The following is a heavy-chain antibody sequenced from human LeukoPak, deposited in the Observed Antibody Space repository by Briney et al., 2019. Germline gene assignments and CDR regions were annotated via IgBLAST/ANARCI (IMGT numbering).Heavy chain of an antibody. Sequence: GASVKVSCKASGYTFTGYYMHWVRQAPGQGLEWIGWINPNSGGTNYAQKFQGRVTMTRDTSISTAYMELSRLRSDDTAVYYCARIPSRYITMVRGTQRDYWGQGTLVTVSS. CDR3: ARIPSRYITMVRGTQRDY. CDR2: INPNSGGT. CDR1: GYTFTGYY. V-gene: IGHV1-2*02. J-gene: IGHJ4*02. D-gene: IGHD3-10*01.